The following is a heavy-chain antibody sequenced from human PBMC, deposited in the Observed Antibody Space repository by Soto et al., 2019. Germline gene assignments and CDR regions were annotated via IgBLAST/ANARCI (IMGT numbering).Heavy chain of an antibody. J-gene: IGHJ4*02. CDR1: GFTFSSYS. D-gene: IGHD5-18*01. CDR3: AKADTTMPKKGRFDY. V-gene: IGHV3-23*01. CDR2: LSGGGGTT. Sequence: EVQLLESGGDLVQAGGSLRLSCEASGFTFSSYSMTWVRQAPGKGLECVSSLSGGGGTTYYADSVKGLFTISRDNSKNTLWLQMSSLRAEDTAVYFCAKADTTMPKKGRFDYWGQGTLVTV.